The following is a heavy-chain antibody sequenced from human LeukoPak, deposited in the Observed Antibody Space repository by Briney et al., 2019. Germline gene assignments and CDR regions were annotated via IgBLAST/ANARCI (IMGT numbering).Heavy chain of an antibody. CDR3: ARDANQPSLFDP. J-gene: IGHJ5*02. CDR2: INHSGIT. D-gene: IGHD2-2*01. V-gene: IGHV4-34*01. Sequence: SETLSLTCAVYGGSFSGHYWSWIRQPPGKGLEWIWEINHSGITNYNPSLKSRVTISVATSKNQFSLKLSSVTAADTAVYYCARDANQPSLFDPWGQGTLVTVSS. CDR1: GGSFSGHY.